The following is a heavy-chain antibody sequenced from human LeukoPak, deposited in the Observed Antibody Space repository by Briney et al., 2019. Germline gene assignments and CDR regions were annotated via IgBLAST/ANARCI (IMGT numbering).Heavy chain of an antibody. J-gene: IGHJ4*02. V-gene: IGHV4-34*01. CDR3: ARARSGINYYGSGSYYNY. Sequence: PSETLSLTCAVYGGSFSGYYWSWIRQPPGKGLEWIGEINHSGSTNYNPSLKSRVTISVDTSKNQFSLKLSSVTAADTAVYYCARARSGINYYGSGSYYNYWGQGTLVTVSS. D-gene: IGHD3-10*01. CDR2: INHSGST. CDR1: GGSFSGYY.